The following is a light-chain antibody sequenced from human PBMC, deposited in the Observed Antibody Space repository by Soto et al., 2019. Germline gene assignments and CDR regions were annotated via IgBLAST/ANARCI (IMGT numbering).Light chain of an antibody. CDR1: FSNIGTNY. V-gene: IGLV1-51*01. J-gene: IGLJ3*02. CDR2: DNK. Sequence: QSVLTQPPSVSAAPGQRVTISCSGSFSNIGTNYVSWYRQVPGSAPQLVIYDNKRRPSGIPDRISGSNSGLSATLAITGRETGDEADYYCSTWDANLRVVFGGGTKLTVL. CDR3: STWDANLRVV.